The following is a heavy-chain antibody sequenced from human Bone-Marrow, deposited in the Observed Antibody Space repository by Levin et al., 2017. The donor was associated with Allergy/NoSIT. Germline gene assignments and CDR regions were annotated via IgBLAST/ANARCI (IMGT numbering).Heavy chain of an antibody. V-gene: IGHV4-39*01. D-gene: IGHD2/OR15-2a*01. CDR2: LYHSGTP. CDR1: GFTFSTYE. Sequence: GSLRLSCAGSGFTFSTYEMNWVRQTPGKGLEWIGSLYHSGTPYDNPSLRSRVTLSVDTSKNQFSLKLASVTAADTAVYYCARHGRGTFRGNVRDFFDPWGQGILVTVS. CDR3: ARHGRGTFRGNVRDFFDP. J-gene: IGHJ5*02.